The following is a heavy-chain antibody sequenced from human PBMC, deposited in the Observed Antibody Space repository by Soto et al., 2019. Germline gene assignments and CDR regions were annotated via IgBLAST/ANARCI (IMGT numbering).Heavy chain of an antibody. J-gene: IGHJ6*02. Sequence: SETLSLTCTVSGASVSSTTLYWTWVRQPPGKGLEFLGYIYYSGVTNYNPSLKSRVTISLDTSKNQFSLRLSSVTAADTAVYYCARGLEDWLYNYYGRDVWGQGTTVTVSS. CDR3: ARGLEDWLYNYYGRDV. CDR1: GASVSSTTLY. V-gene: IGHV4-61*01. D-gene: IGHD3-9*01. CDR2: IYYSGVT.